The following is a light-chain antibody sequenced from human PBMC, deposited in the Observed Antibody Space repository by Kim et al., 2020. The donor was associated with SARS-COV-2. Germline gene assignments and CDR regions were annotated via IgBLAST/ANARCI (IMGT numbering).Light chain of an antibody. CDR2: AIS. CDR3: QQYDNSPWT. Sequence: SPGSRASRSCRAGRIVSNNYLAWYQQKPGQAPRLLIYAISTRATGVPDRFSGSGSGTDFTLTISRLEPEDLAVYYCQQYDNSPWTFGQGTKVDIK. J-gene: IGKJ1*01. CDR1: RIVSNNY. V-gene: IGKV3-20*01.